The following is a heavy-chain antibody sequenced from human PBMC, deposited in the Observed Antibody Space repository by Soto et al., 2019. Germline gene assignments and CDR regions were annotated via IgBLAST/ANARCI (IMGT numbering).Heavy chain of an antibody. J-gene: IGHJ4*02. Sequence: ASVKVSCKASGGTFSSYAISWVRQAPGQGLEWMGGIIPIFGTANYAQKFQGRVTITADESTSTAYMELSSLRSEDTAVYYCARGYSSGSYYDYWGQGTLVTVSS. D-gene: IGHD1-26*01. CDR1: GGTFSSYA. CDR2: IIPIFGTA. V-gene: IGHV1-69*13. CDR3: ARGYSSGSYYDY.